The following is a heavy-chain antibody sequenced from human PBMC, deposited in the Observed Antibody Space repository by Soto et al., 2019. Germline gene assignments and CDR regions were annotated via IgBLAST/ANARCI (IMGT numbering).Heavy chain of an antibody. J-gene: IGHJ5*02. Sequence: QVQLVQSGAEVKRPGASVKVSCKVSGHRLIELSMSWVRQAPGRGLEWVGGFDLEEGETLYAQRFQGRISMTEDTSTDTAYLEVNSLRSEDTAVYFCAIARSWSGYVSWGQGTLVTVSS. CDR2: FDLEEGET. D-gene: IGHD3-3*01. CDR3: AIARSWSGYVS. V-gene: IGHV1-24*01. CDR1: GHRLIELS.